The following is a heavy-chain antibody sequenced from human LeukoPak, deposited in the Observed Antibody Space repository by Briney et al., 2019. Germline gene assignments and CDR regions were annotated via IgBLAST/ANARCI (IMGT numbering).Heavy chain of an antibody. D-gene: IGHD5-24*01. CDR2: IYWDDDK. Sequence: SGPTLVNPTQTLTLTCTFSGFSLCTSGVAVGWIRQPPGKALEWLALIYWDDDKRYSPSLKSRLTISKDTSKNQVVLTMTNMDPVDTATYYCAHTRDGYSYGYWGQGTLVTVSS. J-gene: IGHJ4*02. CDR1: GFSLCTSGVA. CDR3: AHTRDGYSYGY. V-gene: IGHV2-5*02.